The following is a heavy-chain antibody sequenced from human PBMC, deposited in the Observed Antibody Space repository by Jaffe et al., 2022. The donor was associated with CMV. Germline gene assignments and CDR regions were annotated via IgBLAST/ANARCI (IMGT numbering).Heavy chain of an antibody. Sequence: QVQLQESGPGLVKPSETLSLTCTVSGGSISSYYWSWIRQPPGKGLEWIGYIYYSGSTNYNPSLKSRVTISVDTSKNQFSLKLSSVTAADTAVYYCARVVSPFYDFWSGFDYWGQGTLVTVSS. CDR3: ARVVSPFYDFWSGFDY. D-gene: IGHD3-3*01. CDR2: IYYSGST. CDR1: GGSISSYY. V-gene: IGHV4-59*01. J-gene: IGHJ4*02.